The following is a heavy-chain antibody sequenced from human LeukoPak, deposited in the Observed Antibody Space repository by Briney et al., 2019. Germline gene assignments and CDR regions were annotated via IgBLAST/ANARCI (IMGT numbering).Heavy chain of an antibody. CDR2: INTNTGNP. V-gene: IGHV7-4-1*02. CDR3: ARGGMEWLAYYYMDV. J-gene: IGHJ6*03. Sequence: ASVKVSCKASGYTFTSYAMNWVRQTPGQGVERMGCINTNTGNPTYAQGFTGRFVFSLDTSVSTAYLQISSLKAEDTAVYYCARGGMEWLAYYYMDVWGKGTTVTVSS. CDR1: GYTFTSYA. D-gene: IGHD6-19*01.